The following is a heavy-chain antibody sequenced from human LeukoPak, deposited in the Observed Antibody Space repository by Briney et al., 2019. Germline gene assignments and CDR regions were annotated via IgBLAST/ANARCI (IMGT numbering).Heavy chain of an antibody. CDR2: IKSKTDGGTT. CDR1: GFTFSNAW. D-gene: IGHD1-26*01. CDR3: TTEGGIVGAIYAFDI. V-gene: IGHV3-15*01. Sequence: GGSLRLSCAASGFTFSNAWMSWVSQAPGKGLEWVGRIKSKTDGGTTDYAAPVKGRFTISRDDSKDTLYLQMNSLKTEDTAVYYCTTEGGIVGAIYAFDIWGQGTMVTVSS. J-gene: IGHJ3*02.